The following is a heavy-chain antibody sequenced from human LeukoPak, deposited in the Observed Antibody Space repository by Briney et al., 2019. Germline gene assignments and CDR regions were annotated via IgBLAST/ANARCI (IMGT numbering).Heavy chain of an antibody. V-gene: IGHV1-18*01. CDR3: ARDRPHYYDRSGYYYAY. D-gene: IGHD3-22*01. CDR1: GYIFTNYG. J-gene: IGHJ4*02. Sequence: ASVKVSCKPSGYIFTNYGLSWVRQAPGQGPEWMGWISGYSNNTKYAQNFQGRVTMTTDTSTSTAYMELRSLRSDDTAVYYCARDRPHYYDRSGYYYAYWGQGTQITVST. CDR2: ISGYSNNT.